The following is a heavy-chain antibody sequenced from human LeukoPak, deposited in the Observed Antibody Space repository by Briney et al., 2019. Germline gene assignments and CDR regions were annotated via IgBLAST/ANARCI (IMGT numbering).Heavy chain of an antibody. CDR2: VHLDGRT. CDR3: AREGGFYRPLDY. D-gene: IGHD3-3*01. V-gene: IGHV4-4*02. Sequence: SETLSLTCAVSGGSVTSTNWWTWVRQPPGKGLEWIGEVHLDGRTNYNPSLTGRLTLSVDLYENHISLKLTSVTAADTAVYYCAREGGFYRPLDYLGQGTRVTVSS. CDR1: GGSVTSTNW. J-gene: IGHJ4*02.